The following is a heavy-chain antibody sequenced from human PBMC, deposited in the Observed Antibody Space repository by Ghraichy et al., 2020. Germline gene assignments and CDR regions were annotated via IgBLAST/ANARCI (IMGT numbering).Heavy chain of an antibody. Sequence: GESLNISCAASGFTFSSYAMHWVRQAPGKGLEWVAVIWYDGSNKYYADSVKGRFTISRDNSKNTLYLQMNSLRGEDTAVHYCARDRKGMDVWGQGTTVTVSS. CDR2: IWYDGSNK. CDR3: ARDRKGMDV. J-gene: IGHJ6*02. V-gene: IGHV3-33*01. D-gene: IGHD1-14*01. CDR1: GFTFSSYA.